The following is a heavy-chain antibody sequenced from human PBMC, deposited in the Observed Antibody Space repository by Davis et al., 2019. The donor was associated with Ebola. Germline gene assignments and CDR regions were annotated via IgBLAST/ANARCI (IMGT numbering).Heavy chain of an antibody. Sequence: ETLSLTCTVSGGSISNYYWSWIRQSPGKGLEWIGYIYYSGGTKYNPSLKSRVTISVDASKNQFSLRLSSVTAADTAVYYCARRPDTASNYLYYFGMDVWGQGTTVTVSS. CDR1: GGSISNYY. V-gene: IGHV4-59*08. J-gene: IGHJ6*02. CDR3: ARRPDTASNYLYYFGMDV. CDR2: IYYSGGT. D-gene: IGHD5-18*01.